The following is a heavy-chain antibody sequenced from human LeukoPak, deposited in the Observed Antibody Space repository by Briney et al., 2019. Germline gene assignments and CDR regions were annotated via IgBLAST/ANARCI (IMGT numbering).Heavy chain of an antibody. J-gene: IGHJ4*02. CDR3: ARIPTGLRKRNDF. CDR2: MNPNSGNT. V-gene: IGHV1-8*01. Sequence: GASVKVSCKTSGYTFTIDDINWVRQATGQGLEWMGWMNPNSGNTGYAQKFQGRVTMTRNTSISTAYMELSSLRSEDTAIYYCARIPTGLRKRNDFWGQGTLGTVSS. D-gene: IGHD4-17*01. CDR1: GYTFTIDD.